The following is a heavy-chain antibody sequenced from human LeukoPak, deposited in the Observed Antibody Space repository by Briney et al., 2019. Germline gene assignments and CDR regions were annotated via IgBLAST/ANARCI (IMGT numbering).Heavy chain of an antibody. J-gene: IGHJ4*02. V-gene: IGHV4-59*01. D-gene: IGHD2-15*01. Sequence: SETLSLTCTVSGASISSSYWTWIRQPPGKGLEWIGYIYYSGTTKYNPSLKSRVTISVAPSKNQCSLKLSSVTAADTAVYYCARVLGYCSAGSCYPSFDYWGQGTLVTVSS. CDR3: ARVLGYCSAGSCYPSFDY. CDR1: GASISSSY. CDR2: IYYSGTT.